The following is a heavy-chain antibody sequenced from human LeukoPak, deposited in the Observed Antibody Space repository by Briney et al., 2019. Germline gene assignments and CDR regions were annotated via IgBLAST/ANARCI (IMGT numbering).Heavy chain of an antibody. Sequence: SETLSLTCTVSGGSISGYYWSWIRQPAAKGLEWIGRIYPSGSTNYNPSLKSRVTMSVDTSKNQFSLRLSSVTAADTAVYYCARGSPGVAALTFDYWGQGTLVTVSS. D-gene: IGHD4/OR15-4a*01. J-gene: IGHJ4*02. V-gene: IGHV4-4*07. CDR3: ARGSPGVAALTFDY. CDR1: GGSISGYY. CDR2: IYPSGST.